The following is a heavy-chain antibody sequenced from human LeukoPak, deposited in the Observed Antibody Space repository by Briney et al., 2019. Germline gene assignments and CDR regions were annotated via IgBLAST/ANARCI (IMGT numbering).Heavy chain of an antibody. V-gene: IGHV4-59*01. CDR1: GGSLIHYY. J-gene: IGHJ4*02. CDR3: ARVDSGTYYMPFDY. Sequence: SETLSLTCTVSGGSLIHYYWSWIRQPPGKGLEWIGYIYHSGSTSYNPPLKGRATISVDTSKNQISLRLSSVTAADTAVYYCARVDSGTYYMPFDYWGQGSLVTVSS. D-gene: IGHD1-26*01. CDR2: IYHSGST.